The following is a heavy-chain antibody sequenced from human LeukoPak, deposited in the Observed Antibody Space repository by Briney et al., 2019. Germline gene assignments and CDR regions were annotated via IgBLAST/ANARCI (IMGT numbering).Heavy chain of an antibody. Sequence: GGSLRLSCAASGFTFSSYWMSWVRQAPGKGLEWVANIKQDGSEKYYVDSVKGRFTISRDNAKNSLYLQMNSLRAEDTAVYYCARALPRSSRGRSLGYWGQGTLVIVSS. D-gene: IGHD6-6*01. CDR3: ARALPRSSRGRSLGY. V-gene: IGHV3-7*01. CDR2: IKQDGSEK. CDR1: GFTFSSYW. J-gene: IGHJ4*02.